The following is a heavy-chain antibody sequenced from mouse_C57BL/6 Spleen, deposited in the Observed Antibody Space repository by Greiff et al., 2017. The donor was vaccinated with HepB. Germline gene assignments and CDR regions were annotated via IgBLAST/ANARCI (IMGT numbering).Heavy chain of an antibody. CDR2: ISSGSSTI. Sequence: EVQGVESGGGLVKPGGSLKLSCAASGFTFSDYGMHWVRQAPEKGLEWVAYISSGSSTIYYADTVKGRCTIARDNAKNTLFLQMTSLRSEDTAMYYCARSTVVNGYFDVWGTGTTVTVSS. CDR3: ARSTVVNGYFDV. CDR1: GFTFSDYG. V-gene: IGHV5-17*01. J-gene: IGHJ1*03. D-gene: IGHD1-1*01.